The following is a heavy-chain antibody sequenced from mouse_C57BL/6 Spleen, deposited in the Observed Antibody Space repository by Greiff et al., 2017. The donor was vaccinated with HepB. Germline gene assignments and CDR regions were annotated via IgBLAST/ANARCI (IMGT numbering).Heavy chain of an antibody. J-gene: IGHJ3*01. D-gene: IGHD2-4*01. Sequence: QVQLKQPGAELVRPGSSVKLSCKASGYTFTSYWMDWVKQRPGQGLEWIGNIYPSDSETHYNQKFKDKATLTVDKSSSTAYMQLSSLTSEDSAVYYCARMGLRRRTWFAYWGQGTLVTVSA. V-gene: IGHV1-61*01. CDR1: GYTFTSYW. CDR3: ARMGLRRRTWFAY. CDR2: IYPSDSET.